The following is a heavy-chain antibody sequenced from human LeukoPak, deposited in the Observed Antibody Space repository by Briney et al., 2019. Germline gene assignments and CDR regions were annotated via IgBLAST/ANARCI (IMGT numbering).Heavy chain of an antibody. CDR1: GFTFSSYA. J-gene: IGHJ4*02. CDR3: AKLFSYGLLPYFDY. CDR2: ISGGGGNT. V-gene: IGHV3-23*01. D-gene: IGHD5-18*01. Sequence: GGSLRLSCAASGFTFSSYAMNWVRQVPGKGLEWVSTISGGGGNTHYADSVKGRFTISRDNSKNTLYLQMNSLRVEDTAVYYCAKLFSYGLLPYFDYWGQGTLVTVSS.